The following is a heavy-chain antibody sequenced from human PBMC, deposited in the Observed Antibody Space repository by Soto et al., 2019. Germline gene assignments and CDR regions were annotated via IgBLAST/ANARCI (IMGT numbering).Heavy chain of an antibody. J-gene: IGHJ4*02. V-gene: IGHV3-49*04. CDR1: GFTFGDYA. Sequence: PGGSLRLSCTASGFTFGDYAMSWVRQAPGKGLEWVGFIRSKAYGGTTEYAASVKGRFTISRDDSKSIAYLQMNSLKTEDTAVYYCTGELLDYWGQGTLVTVSS. CDR2: IRSKAYGGTT. CDR3: TGELLDY. D-gene: IGHD1-7*01.